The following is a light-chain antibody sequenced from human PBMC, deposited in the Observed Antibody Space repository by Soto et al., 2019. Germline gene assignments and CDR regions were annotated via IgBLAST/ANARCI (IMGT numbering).Light chain of an antibody. Sequence: DIVMTQSPLSLPVTPGEPASISCRSSQSLLHSNGYNYLDWYLQKPGQSPQLLIYLGSNRASGVPDRFSGSGSGTDFTLKISRVEAEDAGVYYCMQALQTPMFGRGTKVDIK. CDR3: MQALQTPM. V-gene: IGKV2-28*01. J-gene: IGKJ1*01. CDR1: QSLLHSNGYNY. CDR2: LGS.